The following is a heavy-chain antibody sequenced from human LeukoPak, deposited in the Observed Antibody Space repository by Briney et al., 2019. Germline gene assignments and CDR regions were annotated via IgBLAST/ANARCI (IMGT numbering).Heavy chain of an antibody. Sequence: GGSLRLSCAASGFTSSNYWMHWVRQAPGKGLVWVSRIKSGGSRTNYADSVKGRFIISRDNDKSSLYLQMNSLRAEDTAVYYCARQQWLDGAYYFDYWGQGTLVTVSS. CDR2: IKSGGSRT. V-gene: IGHV3-74*01. D-gene: IGHD6-19*01. J-gene: IGHJ4*02. CDR1: GFTSSNYW. CDR3: ARQQWLDGAYYFDY.